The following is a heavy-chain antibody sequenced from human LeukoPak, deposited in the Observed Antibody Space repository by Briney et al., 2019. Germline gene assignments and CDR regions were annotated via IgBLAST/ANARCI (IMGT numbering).Heavy chain of an antibody. CDR1: GGSFSGYY. CDR3: ARESRYGDYVGSKKYYFDY. D-gene: IGHD4-17*01. V-gene: IGHV4-34*01. Sequence: PSETLSLTCAVYGGSFSGYYWSWIRQPPGKGLEWIGEINHSGSTNYNPSLKSRVTISVDTSKNQFSLKLSSVTAADTAVYYCARESRYGDYVGSKKYYFDYWGQGTLVTVSS. CDR2: INHSGST. J-gene: IGHJ4*02.